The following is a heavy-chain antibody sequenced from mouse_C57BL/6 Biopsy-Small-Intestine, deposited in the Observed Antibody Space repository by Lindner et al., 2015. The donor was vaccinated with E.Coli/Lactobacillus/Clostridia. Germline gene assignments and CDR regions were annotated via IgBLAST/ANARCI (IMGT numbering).Heavy chain of an antibody. Sequence: QLQESGPELVKPGASVKLSCKASGYTFTSYDINWVKQRPGQGLEWIGWIYPRDGSTRYNERFKVKATLTVDTSSSTAYMELHSLTSEDSAVYFCAREDYYGSRVYWGQGTTLTVSS. V-gene: IGHV1-85*01. CDR3: AREDYYGSRVY. D-gene: IGHD1-1*01. CDR1: GYTFTSYD. J-gene: IGHJ2*01. CDR2: IYPRDGST.